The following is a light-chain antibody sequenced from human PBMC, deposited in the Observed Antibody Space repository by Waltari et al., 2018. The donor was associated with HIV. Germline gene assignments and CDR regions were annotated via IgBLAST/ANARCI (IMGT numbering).Light chain of an antibody. CDR2: EVS. CDR1: SSSVGDYNY. Sequence: QSALTQPASVSGSPGQSITISCTGTSSSVGDYNYVSWYQQRPGKAPKPMIYEVSNRPSGVSNRFSGSKSGNTASLTISGLQAEDEADYYCSSYTTSSVVFGGGTKLTVL. J-gene: IGLJ2*01. V-gene: IGLV2-14*01. CDR3: SSYTTSSVV.